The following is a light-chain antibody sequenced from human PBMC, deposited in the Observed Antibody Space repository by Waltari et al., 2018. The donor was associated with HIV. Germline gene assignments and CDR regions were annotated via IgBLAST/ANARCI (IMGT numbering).Light chain of an antibody. CDR2: KAS. Sequence: DIKMTQSPSTLSASEGDRITITCRASQNIHNYLAWYQQKPGKAPKLLVYKASYLQTGVPQRFSGLGSGTDFSLTISSLQADDFATYYCQQYNHYPMTFGGGTQVEI. V-gene: IGKV1-5*03. J-gene: IGKJ4*01. CDR3: QQYNHYPMT. CDR1: QNIHNY.